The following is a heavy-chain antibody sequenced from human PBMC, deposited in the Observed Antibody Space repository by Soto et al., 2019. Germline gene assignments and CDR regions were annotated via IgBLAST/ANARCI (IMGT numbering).Heavy chain of an antibody. CDR2: VSWNGSRT. J-gene: IGHJ4*02. D-gene: IGHD1-1*01. V-gene: IGHV3-35*01. CDR1: GFPFRNSD. CDR3: KLEPLYFDY. Sequence: PGVSLRLSCAASGFPFRNSDMNWVHQAPGQGLEWVSGVSWNGSRTHYADSVKGRFIISRDNSRNTLYLQTNSLRAEDTAVYSSKLEPLYFDYCGQGTLVTLAS.